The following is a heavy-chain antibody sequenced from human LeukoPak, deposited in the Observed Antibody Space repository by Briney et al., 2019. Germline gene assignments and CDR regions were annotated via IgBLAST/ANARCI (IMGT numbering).Heavy chain of an antibody. CDR3: ARESQWLGLNYFDY. CDR1: GGSISSYY. Sequence: SETLSLTGTVSGGSISSYYWSWIRQPAGKGLEWIGRIYTSGSTNYNPSLKSRVTMSVDTSKNQFSLKLSSVTAADTAVYYCARESQWLGLNYFDYWGQGTLVTVSS. CDR2: IYTSGST. J-gene: IGHJ4*02. V-gene: IGHV4-4*07. D-gene: IGHD6-19*01.